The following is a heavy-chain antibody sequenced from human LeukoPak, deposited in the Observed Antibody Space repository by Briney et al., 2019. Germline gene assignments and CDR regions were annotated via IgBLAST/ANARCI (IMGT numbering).Heavy chain of an antibody. CDR2: IKQDGSEK. Sequence: GGSLRLSCAASGFTFSSYWMSWVRQAPGKGLEWVANIKQDGSEKYYVDSVKGRFTISRDNAKNSLYLQMNSLRAEDTALYYCAKDPLNYYDSSGYLGYFDYWGQGTLVTVSS. CDR1: GFTFSSYW. CDR3: AKDPLNYYDSSGYLGYFDY. J-gene: IGHJ4*02. V-gene: IGHV3-7*03. D-gene: IGHD3-22*01.